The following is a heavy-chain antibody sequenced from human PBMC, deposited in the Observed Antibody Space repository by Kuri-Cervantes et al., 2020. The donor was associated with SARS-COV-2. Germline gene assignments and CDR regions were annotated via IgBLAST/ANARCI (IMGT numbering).Heavy chain of an antibody. J-gene: IGHJ4*02. Sequence: GESLKISCAASGFTFSSYAMSWVRQAPGEGLEWVSVIYSGGSSTYYANSVKGRFTISRDNSKNTLYLQMNSLRAEDTAVYYCTTEDGDYVSLDYWGQGTLVTVSS. V-gene: IGHV3-23*03. CDR2: IYSGGSST. CDR3: TTEDGDYVSLDY. D-gene: IGHD4-17*01. CDR1: GFTFSSYA.